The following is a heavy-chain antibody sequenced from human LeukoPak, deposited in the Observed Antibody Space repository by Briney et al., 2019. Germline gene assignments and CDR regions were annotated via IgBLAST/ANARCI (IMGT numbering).Heavy chain of an antibody. CDR1: GFTFSSYA. V-gene: IGHV3-23*01. CDR3: AKDLRYSSGWMPPYFDY. CDR2: ISGSGGST. J-gene: IGHJ4*02. Sequence: PGGSLRLSCAASGFTFSSYAMSWVRQAPGKGLEWVSAISGSGGSTYYADSVKGRFTISRDNSKNTLYLQMNSLRAEDTAVYYCAKDLRYSSGWMPPYFDYWGQGTLVTVSS. D-gene: IGHD6-19*01.